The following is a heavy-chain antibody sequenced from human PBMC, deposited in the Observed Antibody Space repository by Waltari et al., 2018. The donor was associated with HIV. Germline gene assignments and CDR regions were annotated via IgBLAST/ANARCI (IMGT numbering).Heavy chain of an antibody. J-gene: IGHJ4*02. CDR1: GGSISSGRYY. Sequence: QVQLQESGPGLVKPSQTLSLTCTVSGGSISSGRYYWSWIRQPAGKGLEWIGRIYTSGRTNYNPFLKCRVTISVDTSKNQFSLKLSSVTAADTAVYYCAGGHLSELGMLDPYYFDYWGQGTLVTVSS. V-gene: IGHV4-61*02. D-gene: IGHD7-27*01. CDR3: AGGHLSELGMLDPYYFDY. CDR2: IYTSGRT.